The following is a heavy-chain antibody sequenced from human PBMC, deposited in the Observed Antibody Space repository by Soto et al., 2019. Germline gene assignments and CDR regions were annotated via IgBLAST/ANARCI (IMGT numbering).Heavy chain of an antibody. V-gene: IGHV4-39*02. J-gene: IGHJ5*02. CDR3: ARETAAAHWFDP. Sequence: QLQLQESGPGLVKPSETLSLTYTVSGGSISSSSYYWGWIRQPPGKGLEWIGSIYYSGSTYYNPSLKSRVTISVDTSKNQFSLKLSSVTAADTAVYYCARETAAAHWFDPWGQGTLVTVSS. CDR2: IYYSGST. CDR1: GGSISSSSYY. D-gene: IGHD6-13*01.